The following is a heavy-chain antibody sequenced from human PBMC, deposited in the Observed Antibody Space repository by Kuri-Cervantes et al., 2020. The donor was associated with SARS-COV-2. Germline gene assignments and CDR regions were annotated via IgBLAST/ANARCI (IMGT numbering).Heavy chain of an antibody. CDR3: ARERELGTRGTNWFDP. D-gene: IGHD7-27*01. Sequence: GESLKISCAASGFTFSSYWMSWVRQAPGKGLEWVANIKQDGSEKYYVDSVKGRFTISRDNAKNSLYLQMNSLRAEDTAVYYCARERELGTRGTNWFDPWGQGTLVTVSS. J-gene: IGHJ5*02. CDR2: IKQDGSEK. V-gene: IGHV3-7*01. CDR1: GFTFSSYW.